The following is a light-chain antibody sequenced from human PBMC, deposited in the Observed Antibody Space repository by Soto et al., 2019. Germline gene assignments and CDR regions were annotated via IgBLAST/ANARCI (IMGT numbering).Light chain of an antibody. CDR2: EVT. J-gene: IGLJ1*01. V-gene: IGLV2-14*01. CDR3: AAWDDSLSGYV. Sequence: QSALTQPASVSGSPGQSITIPCTGTSSDIGYYNYVSWYQQHPGKAPKLMISEVTNRPSGVSNRFSGSKSGNTASLTISGLQAEDEADYYCAAWDDSLSGYVFGTGTKVTVL. CDR1: SSDIGYYNY.